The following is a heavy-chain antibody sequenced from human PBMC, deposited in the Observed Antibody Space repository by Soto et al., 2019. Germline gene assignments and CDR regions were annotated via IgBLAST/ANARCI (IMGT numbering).Heavy chain of an antibody. CDR3: ARAHIVVVPAATDWFDP. D-gene: IGHD2-2*01. V-gene: IGHV3-48*01. CDR1: GFTFSSYS. J-gene: IGHJ5*02. CDR2: ISSSSSTI. Sequence: EVQLVESGGGLVQPGGSLRLSCAASGFTFSSYSMNWVRQAPGKGLEWVSYISSSSSTIYYAYSVKGRFTISRDNAKNSLYLQMNSLRAEDTAVYYCARAHIVVVPAATDWFDPWGQGTLVTVSS.